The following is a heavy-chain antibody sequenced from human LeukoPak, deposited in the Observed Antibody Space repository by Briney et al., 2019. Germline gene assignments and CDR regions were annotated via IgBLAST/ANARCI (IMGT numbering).Heavy chain of an antibody. CDR2: IYSGGST. CDR3: ARARPPHSSSWYHYYYYYMDV. J-gene: IGHJ6*03. D-gene: IGHD6-13*01. CDR1: GFTVSSNY. Sequence: PGGSLRLSCAASGFTVSSNYMSWVRQAPGKGLEWVSVIYSGGSTYYADSVKGRFTISRDNSKNTLYLQMNSLRAEDTAVYYCARARPPHSSSWYHYYYYYMDVWGKGTTVTVSS. V-gene: IGHV3-53*01.